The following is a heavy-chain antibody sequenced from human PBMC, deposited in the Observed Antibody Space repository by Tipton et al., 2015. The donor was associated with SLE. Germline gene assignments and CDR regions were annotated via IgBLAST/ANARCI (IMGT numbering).Heavy chain of an antibody. Sequence: SLRLSCAASGFTVSSNYMAWVRQAPGKGLEWVSVIYSGGDTYYADSVKGRFTISRDNSNNTLYLQMNSLRPEDTGVYYCARVGRGRSMTNWLDPWGQGTLVTVAS. CDR2: IYSGGDT. CDR3: ARVGRGRSMTNWLDP. J-gene: IGHJ5*02. V-gene: IGHV3-53*05. CDR1: GFTVSSNY.